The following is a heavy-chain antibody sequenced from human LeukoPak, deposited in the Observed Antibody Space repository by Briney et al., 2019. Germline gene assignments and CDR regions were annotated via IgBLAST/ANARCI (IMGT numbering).Heavy chain of an antibody. V-gene: IGHV3-21*01. CDR3: ARDLDYSKGFDY. CDR2: VSSRGTYI. Sequence: GGFLRLSCAASGFTFSDYTMNWVRQAPGKGLEWVSSVSSRGTYIYYADSVKGRFTISGDSAQNSLFLQMDSLSTDDTAVYYCARDLDYSKGFDYWGQGTPVTVSS. J-gene: IGHJ4*02. CDR1: GFTFSDYT. D-gene: IGHD4-11*01.